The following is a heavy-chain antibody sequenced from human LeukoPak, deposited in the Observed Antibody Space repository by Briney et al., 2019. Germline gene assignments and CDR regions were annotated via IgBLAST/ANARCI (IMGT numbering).Heavy chain of an antibody. D-gene: IGHD3-22*01. Sequence: SETLSLTCTVSGYSISSGYYWGWIRQPPGKGLEWIGTMYHSGSTNYNPSLKSRVTISVDTSKNQFSLKLSSVTAADTAVYYCAGDSSGTIPEDYWGQGTLVTVSS. CDR2: MYHSGST. CDR3: AGDSSGTIPEDY. V-gene: IGHV4-38-2*02. CDR1: GYSISSGYY. J-gene: IGHJ4*02.